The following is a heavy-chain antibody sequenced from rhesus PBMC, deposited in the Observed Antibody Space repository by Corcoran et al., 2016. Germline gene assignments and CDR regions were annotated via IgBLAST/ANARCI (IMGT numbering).Heavy chain of an antibody. CDR3: ARGTGTNRFDV. CDR1: GGSISSNY. D-gene: IGHD1-26*01. V-gene: IGHV4S11*01. CDR2: MGGSSSSP. J-gene: IGHJ5-1*01. Sequence: QVQLQESGPELVKPSETLSLTCAVSGGSISSNYWSWIRQPPGKGMEWIGYMGGSSSSPNYNPSLKSRVPLSVDPSKNQLSLKLSSVTAADTAVYYCARGTGTNRFDVWGPGVLVTVSS.